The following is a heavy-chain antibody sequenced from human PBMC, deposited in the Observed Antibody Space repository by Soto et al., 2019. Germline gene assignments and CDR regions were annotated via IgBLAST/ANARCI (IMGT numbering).Heavy chain of an antibody. D-gene: IGHD1-26*01. Sequence: EVQLVESGGGFVQPGESLRLSCEASGFSISDHFMTWVRQAPGKGLEWVANTKQNGNEEFYVDSVKGRFTISRDNAKNSVYLQMDSLRVEDTAVYYCAREGLVRGVDDAADVWGQRTMVIVSS. CDR1: GFSISDHF. V-gene: IGHV3-7*01. J-gene: IGHJ3*01. CDR2: TKQNGNEE. CDR3: AREGLVRGVDDAADV.